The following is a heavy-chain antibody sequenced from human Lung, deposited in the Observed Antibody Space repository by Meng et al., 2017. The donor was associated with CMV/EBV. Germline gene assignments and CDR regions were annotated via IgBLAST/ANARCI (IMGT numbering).Heavy chain of an antibody. D-gene: IGHD2-2*01. CDR3: ARGTFPLIVVVPAAKGAFDY. Sequence: GSLCLSCAVYSGFFSGYYWSCVRQPPGKGLEWIGEINHSGSTNYNPSLKSRVTISVDTSKNQFSLKLSSVTAADTAVYYCARGTFPLIVVVPAAKGAFDYWGQGXLVTASS. V-gene: IGHV4-34*01. CDR1: SGFFSGYY. J-gene: IGHJ4*02. CDR2: INHSGST.